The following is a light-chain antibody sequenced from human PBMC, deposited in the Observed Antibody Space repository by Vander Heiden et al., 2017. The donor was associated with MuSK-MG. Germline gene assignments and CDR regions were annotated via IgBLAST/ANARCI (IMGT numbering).Light chain of an antibody. J-gene: IGLJ2*01. CDR1: SSNIGSNT. CDR3: AAWDDSLNGGV. Sequence: GQRVTISCSGSSSNIGSNTVNWYQQLPGTAPKLLIDSNNQRPSGVPDRFSGSKSGTSASMAISGLQSEDEADDYCAAWDDSLNGGVFGGGTQLTGL. CDR2: SNN. V-gene: IGLV1-44*01.